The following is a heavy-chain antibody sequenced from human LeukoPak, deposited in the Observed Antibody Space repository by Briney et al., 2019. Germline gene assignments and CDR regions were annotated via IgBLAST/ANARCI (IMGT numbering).Heavy chain of an antibody. D-gene: IGHD4-17*01. J-gene: IGHJ3*02. CDR2: INAGNGNT. V-gene: IGHV1-3*03. CDR3: ARDRAPKTVTSEVDAFDI. Sequence: ASVKVSCKASEYTFTSYAIHWVRQAPGQRLEWMGWINAGNGNTKYSQEFQGRLTITRDTSATTAYMELSSLTSEDMAVYYCARDRAPKTVTSEVDAFDIWGQGTMVTVS. CDR1: EYTFTSYA.